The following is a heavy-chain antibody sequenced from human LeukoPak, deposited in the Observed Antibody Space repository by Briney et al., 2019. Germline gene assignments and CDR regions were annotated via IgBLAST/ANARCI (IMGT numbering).Heavy chain of an antibody. CDR3: ARDQVPGQY. CDR1: GFTFSSFV. Sequence: GGSLRLSCAASGFTFSSFVMSWVRQAPGKGLERVSAISGSGGSTFYADSVKGRFTISRDNSKNTLYLQMNILRAEDTAVYYCARDQVPGQYWGQGTLVTVSS. CDR2: ISGSGGST. V-gene: IGHV3-23*01. J-gene: IGHJ4*02.